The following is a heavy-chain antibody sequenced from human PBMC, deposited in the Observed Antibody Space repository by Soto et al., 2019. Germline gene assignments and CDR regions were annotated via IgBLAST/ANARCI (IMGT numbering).Heavy chain of an antibody. J-gene: IGHJ6*02. V-gene: IGHV5-10-1*01. CDR1: GYSFTSYW. D-gene: IGHD2-2*01. CDR3: ARSMALDIVVVPAPSGYYYYGMDV. Sequence: PGESLKISCNGSGYSFTSYWISWVRQMPGKGLEWMGRIDPSDSYTNYSPSFQGHVTISADKSISTAYLQWSSLKASDTAMYYCARSMALDIVVVPAPSGYYYYGMDVWGQGTTVTVSS. CDR2: IDPSDSYT.